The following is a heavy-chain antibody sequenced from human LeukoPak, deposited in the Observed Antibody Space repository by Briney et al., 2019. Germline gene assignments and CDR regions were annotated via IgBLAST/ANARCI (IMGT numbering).Heavy chain of an antibody. CDR2: MSWDSAAI. D-gene: IGHD6-13*01. CDR1: GFRFDDYA. J-gene: IGHJ3*02. V-gene: IGHV3-9*01. Sequence: GGSLRLSCAASGFRFDDYAMHWVRQAPGKGLEWVSGMSWDSAAIGYADSVRGRFTLSRDNAKNSLFLQMCSLRVEDTALYYCTKRARMGIAAAGDGFHIWGQGTMVTVSS. CDR3: TKRARMGIAAAGDGFHI.